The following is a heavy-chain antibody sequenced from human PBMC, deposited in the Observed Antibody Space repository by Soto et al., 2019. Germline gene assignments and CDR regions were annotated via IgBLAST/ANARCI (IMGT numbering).Heavy chain of an antibody. CDR3: ARQREIFGVVSDY. V-gene: IGHV4-39*01. Sequence: QLQLQESGPGLVKPSETLSLTCTVSGASISSNNYYWGWIRQPPGKGLEWIVSIYYSGSTYYNPSLQSRVTISVDASKNQFSLKLSSVTAADTAMYYCARQREIFGVVSDYWGQGTLVTVSS. CDR2: IYYSGST. CDR1: GASISSNNYY. D-gene: IGHD3-3*01. J-gene: IGHJ4*02.